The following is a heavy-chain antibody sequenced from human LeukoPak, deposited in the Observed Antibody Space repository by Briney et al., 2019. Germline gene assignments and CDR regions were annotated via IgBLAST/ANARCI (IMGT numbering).Heavy chain of an antibody. CDR2: IYTSGST. Sequence: SETLSLTCTVSGGSISSYYWSWIRQPAGKGLEWIGRIYTSGSTNYNPSLKSRVTMSVDTSKNQFSLKLSSVTAADTAVYYCARDHPPWCSSTSCYYYYYMDVWGKGTTVTVSS. CDR3: ARDHPPWCSSTSCYYYYYMDV. J-gene: IGHJ6*03. V-gene: IGHV4-4*07. CDR1: GGSISSYY. D-gene: IGHD2-2*01.